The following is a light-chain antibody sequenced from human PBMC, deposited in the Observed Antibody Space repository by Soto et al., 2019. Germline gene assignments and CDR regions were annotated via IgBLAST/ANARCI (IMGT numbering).Light chain of an antibody. Sequence: QSALTQPASVSGSPGQSITISCTGSSSDVGGYNHVSWYQQLPGKAPKLMIYDVDNRPSGVSNRFSGSKSVNTASLPISGLLAEDEADYYCSSYTSSSTLLYVFGSGTKLTVL. CDR2: DVD. J-gene: IGLJ1*01. CDR1: SSDVGGYNH. V-gene: IGLV2-14*03. CDR3: SSYTSSSTLLYV.